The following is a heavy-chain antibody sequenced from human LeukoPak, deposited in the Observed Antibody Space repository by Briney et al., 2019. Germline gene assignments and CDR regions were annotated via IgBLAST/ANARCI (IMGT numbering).Heavy chain of an antibody. Sequence: GGSLRLSCAASGFTFSNAWMSWVRQAPGKGLEWVGRIKSKTDGGTTDYAAPVKGRFTISRDDSKNTLYLQMNSLKTEDTAVYYCTTGEAYNYHTPWAFDIWGQGTMVTVSS. CDR2: IKSKTDGGTT. J-gene: IGHJ3*02. V-gene: IGHV3-15*01. D-gene: IGHD3-22*01. CDR3: TTGEAYNYHTPWAFDI. CDR1: GFTFSNAW.